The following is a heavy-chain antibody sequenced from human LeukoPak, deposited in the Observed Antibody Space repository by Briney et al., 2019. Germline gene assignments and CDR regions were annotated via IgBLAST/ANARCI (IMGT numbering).Heavy chain of an antibody. CDR1: GGSFSGYY. CDR2: INHSGST. CDR3: ARRLRFLEWLFDY. V-gene: IGHV4-34*01. J-gene: IGHJ4*02. Sequence: SETLSLTCAVYGGSFSGYYWSWIRQPPGKGLEWIGEINHSGSTNYNPSLKSRVTISVDTSKNQFSLKLSSVTAADTAVYYCARRLRFLEWLFDYWGQGTLVTVSS. D-gene: IGHD3-3*01.